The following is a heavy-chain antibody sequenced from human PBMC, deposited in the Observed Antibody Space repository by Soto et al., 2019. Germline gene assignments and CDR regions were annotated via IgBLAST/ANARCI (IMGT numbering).Heavy chain of an antibody. CDR2: INHSGST. CDR3: ARGFGATAARPHYYYGMDA. Sequence: PSETLSLTCAVYGGSFSGYYWSWIRQPPGKGLEWIGEINHSGSTNYNPSLKSRVTISVDTSKNQFSLKLSSVTAADTAVYYCARGFGATAARPHYYYGMDAWGQGTTVTVSS. D-gene: IGHD6-6*01. J-gene: IGHJ6*02. CDR1: GGSFSGYY. V-gene: IGHV4-34*01.